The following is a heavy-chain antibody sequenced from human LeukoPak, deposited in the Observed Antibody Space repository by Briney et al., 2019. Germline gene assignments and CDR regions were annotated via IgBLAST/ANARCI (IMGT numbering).Heavy chain of an antibody. V-gene: IGHV1-24*01. CDR1: GYTLTELS. CDR3: ATYGTPYYYDTADAFDI. CDR2: FDPEDGET. J-gene: IGHJ3*02. D-gene: IGHD3-22*01. Sequence: GASVKVSCKVSGYTLTELSMHRVRQAPGKGLEWMGGFDPEDGETIYAQKFQGRVTMTEDTSTDTAYMELSSLRSEDTAVYYCATYGTPYYYDTADAFDIWGQGTMVTVSS.